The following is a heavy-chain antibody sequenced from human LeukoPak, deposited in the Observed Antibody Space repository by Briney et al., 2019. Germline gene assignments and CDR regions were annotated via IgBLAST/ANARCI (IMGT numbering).Heavy chain of an antibody. Sequence: PGGSLRLSCAASGFTVSSNYMSWVRQAPGKGLEWVSVIYSGGSTYYADSVKGRFTISRDNSKNTLYLQMNSLRAEDTAVYYCASPSSSWLHYGMDVWGQGTTVTVSS. CDR3: ASPSSSWLHYGMDV. V-gene: IGHV3-66*02. CDR2: IYSGGST. D-gene: IGHD6-13*01. CDR1: GFTVSSNY. J-gene: IGHJ6*02.